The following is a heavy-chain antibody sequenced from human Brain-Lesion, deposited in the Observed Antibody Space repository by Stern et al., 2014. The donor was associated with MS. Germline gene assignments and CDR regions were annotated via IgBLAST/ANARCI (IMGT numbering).Heavy chain of an antibody. D-gene: IGHD6-13*01. V-gene: IGHV4-4*02. Sequence: QVQLVESGPGLVKPSGTLSLTCAVSGGSISSSNWWSWVRPSPGKGLEWIGESDHSGSTIYNQSLKSRVTVSVNKPKTRFPLTLRSVPAADTSVYFCARFPASRPHVFDSWGQGTLVTVSS. CDR1: GGSISSSNW. CDR3: ARFPASRPHVFDS. J-gene: IGHJ4*02. CDR2: SDHSGST.